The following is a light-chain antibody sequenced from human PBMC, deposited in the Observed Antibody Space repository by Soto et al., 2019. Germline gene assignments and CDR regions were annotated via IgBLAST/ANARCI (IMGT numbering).Light chain of an antibody. Sequence: IVLTQSPGILSLSPGETATLSCRASQSLRSSYVAWYQQRAGQAPRLLIYGGSSRATGFPDKFSGSGAGTDFTLTISRLDPEDSAVYYCHCQEFPTSRVYTFGQGTRLEIK. V-gene: IGKV3-20*01. J-gene: IGKJ2*01. CDR1: QSLRSSY. CDR3: HCQEFPTSRVYT. CDR2: GGS.